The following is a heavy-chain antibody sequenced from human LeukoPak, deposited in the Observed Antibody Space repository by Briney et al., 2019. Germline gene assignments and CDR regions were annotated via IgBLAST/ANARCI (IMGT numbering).Heavy chain of an antibody. V-gene: IGHV1-46*01. CDR1: GYTFTGYY. CDR2: INPGGGST. CDR3: ARKYDGYSFFDY. D-gene: IGHD5-24*01. J-gene: IGHJ4*02. Sequence: ASVKVSCTASGYTFTGYYMHWVRQAPGQGLGWLGVINPGGGSTTYAQKCQGRVTMTRDTSTSTVYMELSSLRSEDTAVYYCARKYDGYSFFDYWGQGTLVTVSS.